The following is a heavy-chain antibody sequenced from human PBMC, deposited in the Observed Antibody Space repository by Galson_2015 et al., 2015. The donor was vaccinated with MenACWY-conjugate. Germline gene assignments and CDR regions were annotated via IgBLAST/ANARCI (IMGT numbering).Heavy chain of an antibody. Sequence: SVKVSCKASGNTFTVYYFHWVRQAPGQGLEWMGRINPNSGGGNYAQKFQGRVTMTRDTSVSTTYMELNRLTPDDTVVYYCARGPLRAAGDSFDSWGQGTLVTVS. CDR1: GNTFTVYY. CDR2: INPNSGGG. V-gene: IGHV1-2*05. J-gene: IGHJ4*02. CDR3: ARGPLRAAGDSFDS. D-gene: IGHD6-13*01.